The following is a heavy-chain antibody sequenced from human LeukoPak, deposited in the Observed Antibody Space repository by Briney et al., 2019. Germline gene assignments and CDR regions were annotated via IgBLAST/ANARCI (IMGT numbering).Heavy chain of an antibody. CDR1: GGSISSYY. Sequence: PSETLSLTCTVSGGSISSYYWSWIRQPPGKGLEWIGYIYYSGSTNYNPSLKSRVTISVDTSKNQFSLKLSSVTAADTAVYYCAGHQAYLTGSGSYYLFDYWGQGTLVTVSS. CDR3: AGHQAYLTGSGSYYLFDY. CDR2: IYYSGST. V-gene: IGHV4-59*08. D-gene: IGHD3-10*01. J-gene: IGHJ4*02.